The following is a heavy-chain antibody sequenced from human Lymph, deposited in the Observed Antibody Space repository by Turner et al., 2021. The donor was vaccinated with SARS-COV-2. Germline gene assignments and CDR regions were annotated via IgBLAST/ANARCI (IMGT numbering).Heavy chain of an antibody. CDR2: IFYRGST. CDR3: ARQTVNNWVDP. Sequence: QVQLQESGLRLVKPLETLSLTCTVSGGSMNNNYWSWIRQPPGKRLEWIGFIFYRGSTNYNPSLKSRVTISVDTSENQFSLKLTSVTAADTAIYYRARQTVNNWVDPWGQGTLVTVSS. CDR1: GGSMNNNY. D-gene: IGHD2-21*02. J-gene: IGHJ5*02. V-gene: IGHV4-59*01.